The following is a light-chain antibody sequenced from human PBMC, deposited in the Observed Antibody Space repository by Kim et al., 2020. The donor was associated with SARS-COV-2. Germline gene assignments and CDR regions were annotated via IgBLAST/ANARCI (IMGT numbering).Light chain of an antibody. J-gene: IGLJ3*02. Sequence: ELTQPPSASGTPGQTVTISCSGSDSNMGSDFVNWYQQLPGTAPKLLVYYNLRPSGVPDRFSGSKSGTSASLAISGLQSEDEATYYCAAWDDSLGVWVF. CDR3: AAWDDSLGVWV. CDR2: YN. V-gene: IGLV1-44*01. CDR1: DSNMGSDF.